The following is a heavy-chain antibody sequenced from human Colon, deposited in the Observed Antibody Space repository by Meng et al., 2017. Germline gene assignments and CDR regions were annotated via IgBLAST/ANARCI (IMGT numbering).Heavy chain of an antibody. Sequence: QVRLPGSGPGLVRPSETLSLTCTVSGGSVTITGYYWSWIRQSPGKGLEWIGYIYYTGTTNYNPSLKSRVTISVDTSKNQFSLKLSSVTPADTAVYFCARDNLLTSGSRFCFDYWGQGALVTVSS. CDR1: GGSVTITGYY. D-gene: IGHD6-19*01. J-gene: IGHJ4*02. CDR3: ARDNLLTSGSRFCFDY. V-gene: IGHV4-61*08. CDR2: IYYTGTT.